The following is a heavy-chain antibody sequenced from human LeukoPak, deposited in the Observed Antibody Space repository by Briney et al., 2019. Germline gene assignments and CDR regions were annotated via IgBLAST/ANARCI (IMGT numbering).Heavy chain of an antibody. CDR2: ISGRGGST. CDR1: GFTFSSYA. CDR3: AKDDYGDYGGSLDDY. D-gene: IGHD4-17*01. V-gene: IGHV3-23*01. Sequence: GGSLRLSCAASGFTFSSYAMSWVRQAPGKGLEWVSAISGRGGSTYYADSVKGRFTISRDNSKNTLYLQMNSLRAEDTAVYYCAKDDYGDYGGSLDDYWGQGTLVTVSS. J-gene: IGHJ4*02.